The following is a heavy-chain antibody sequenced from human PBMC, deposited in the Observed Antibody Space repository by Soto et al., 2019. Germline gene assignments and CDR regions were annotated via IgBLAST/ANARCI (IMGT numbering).Heavy chain of an antibody. CDR1: GGSISSGGYY. CDR3: ARGGSTMVRGVSSWFDP. Sequence: SETLSLTCTVSGGSISSGGYYWSWIRQHLGKGLEWIGYIYYSGSTYYNPSLKSRVTISVDTSKNQFSLKLSSVTAADTAVYYCARGGSTMVRGVSSWFDPWGQGTLVTVSS. V-gene: IGHV4-31*03. J-gene: IGHJ5*02. D-gene: IGHD3-10*01. CDR2: IYYSGST.